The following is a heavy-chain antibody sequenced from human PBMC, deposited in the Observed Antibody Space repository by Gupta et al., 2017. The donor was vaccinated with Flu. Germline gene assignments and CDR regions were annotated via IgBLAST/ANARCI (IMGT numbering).Heavy chain of an antibody. V-gene: IGHV3-74*03. CDR3: ATVTSGC. J-gene: IGHJ4*02. Sequence: EMQLVESGGGLVQPGGSLSLSCAASGFTFTRSYLQWVRQAPGKGLVWVSRINPDGRSTTYAESVKGRFTSSRDNAKNTVYVQMNSLGDDDTADYYCATVTSGCWGQGTLVTVSS. CDR2: INPDGRST. D-gene: IGHD4-17*01. CDR1: GFTFTRSY.